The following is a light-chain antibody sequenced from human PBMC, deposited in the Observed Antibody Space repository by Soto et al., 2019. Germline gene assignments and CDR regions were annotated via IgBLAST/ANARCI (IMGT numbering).Light chain of an antibody. Sequence: MTQSPSTLSASVGDRVTITCRASQSISSNLAWYQQKPGQAPRLLIYGASTRATGIPARFSGSGSGTEFTLTISSLQSEDFAVHYCQQYNNWPITFGQGTRLEI. V-gene: IGKV3-15*01. CDR2: GAS. J-gene: IGKJ5*01. CDR3: QQYNNWPIT. CDR1: QSISSN.